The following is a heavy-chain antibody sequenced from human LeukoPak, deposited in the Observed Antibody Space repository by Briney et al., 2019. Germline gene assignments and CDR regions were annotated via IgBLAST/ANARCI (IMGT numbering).Heavy chain of an antibody. D-gene: IGHD3-10*01. CDR2: INTNTGNP. CDR1: GYTFTSYA. CDR3: AGGSGSYYYYGMDV. V-gene: IGHV7-4-1*02. Sequence: EASVKVSCKASGYTFTSYAMNWVRQAPGQGLEWMGWINTNTGNPTYAQGFTGRFVFSLDTSVSTAYLQISSLKAEDTAVYYCAGGSGSYYYYGMDVWGQGTTVTVSS. J-gene: IGHJ6*02.